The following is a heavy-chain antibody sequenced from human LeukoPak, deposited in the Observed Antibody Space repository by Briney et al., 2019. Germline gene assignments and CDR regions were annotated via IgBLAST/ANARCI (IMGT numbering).Heavy chain of an antibody. Sequence: SETLSLTCTVSGGSISSSSYYWGWIRQPPGKGLEWIGSIYYSGSTYYNPSLKSRVTISVDTSKNQFSLKLSSVTAADTAVYYCARHPGGATPLRGGLDYWGQGTLVTVSS. V-gene: IGHV4-39*01. CDR2: IYYSGST. CDR3: ARHPGGATPLRGGLDY. D-gene: IGHD1-26*01. J-gene: IGHJ4*02. CDR1: GGSISSSSYY.